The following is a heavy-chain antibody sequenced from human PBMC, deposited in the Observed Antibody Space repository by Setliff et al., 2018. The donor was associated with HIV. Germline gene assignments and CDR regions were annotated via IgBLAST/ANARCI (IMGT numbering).Heavy chain of an antibody. CDR2: IYTSGST. V-gene: IGHV4-61*02. CDR3: ARVGYHGSGRYSFDY. J-gene: IGHJ4*02. D-gene: IGHD3-10*01. Sequence: SSETLSLTCTVSGGSISSRSYYWSWIRQPAGKGLEWIGRIYTSGSTNYNPSLKSRVTISIDTSNNQFSLKLSSVTAAETAVYYCARVGYHGSGRYSFDYWGQGTLVTVSS. CDR1: GGSISSRSYY.